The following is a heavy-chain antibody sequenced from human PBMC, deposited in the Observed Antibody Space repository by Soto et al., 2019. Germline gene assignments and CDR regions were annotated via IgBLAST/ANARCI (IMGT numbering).Heavy chain of an antibody. J-gene: IGHJ4*02. CDR1: GYTFTSYD. CDR3: ARERSGFYDS. V-gene: IGHV1-8*01. CDR2: MNPNSGNT. D-gene: IGHD3-22*01. Sequence: QVQLVQSGAEVKKPGASVKVSCKASGYTFTSYDINWVRQATGQGLEWMGWMNPNSGNTGYAQKIQGRLPMAXNTSISTAYMELSSLRSEDTAVYYCARERSGFYDSWGQGTLVTVSS.